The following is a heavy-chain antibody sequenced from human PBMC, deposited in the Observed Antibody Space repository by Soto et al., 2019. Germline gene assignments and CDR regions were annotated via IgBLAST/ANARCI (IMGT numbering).Heavy chain of an antibody. CDR2: IYYSGST. D-gene: IGHD2-15*01. CDR3: ARDFLYCSGGSCYSNWFDP. V-gene: IGHV4-61*01. Sequence: QVQLQESGPGLVKPSETLSLTCTVSGGSVSSGSYYWSXXRQPPGKGLEWIGYIYYSGSTNYNPSLKSRVTISVDTSKNQFSLKLSSVTAADTAVYYCARDFLYCSGGSCYSNWFDPWGQGTLVTVSS. J-gene: IGHJ5*02. CDR1: GGSVSSGSYY.